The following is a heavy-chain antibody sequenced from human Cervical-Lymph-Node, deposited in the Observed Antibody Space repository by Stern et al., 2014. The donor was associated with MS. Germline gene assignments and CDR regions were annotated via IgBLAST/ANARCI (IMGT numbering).Heavy chain of an antibody. J-gene: IGHJ4*02. CDR2: IIPNLDTT. V-gene: IGHV1-69*01. Sequence: QVQLVQSGAEVKKPGSSVKVSCKTSGGNYAFSWVRQVPGQGLEWMGGIIPNLDTTNYAQRFLGILTISADESTSTAYMELSSLSSEDTAFYYCATRSGGYNYYYFDSWGQGTLVTVSS. CDR3: ATRSGGYNYYYFDS. CDR1: GGNYA. D-gene: IGHD5-24*01.